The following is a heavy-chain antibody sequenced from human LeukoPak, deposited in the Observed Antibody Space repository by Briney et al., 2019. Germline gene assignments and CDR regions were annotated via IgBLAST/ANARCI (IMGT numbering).Heavy chain of an antibody. J-gene: IGHJ6*02. V-gene: IGHV3-30*18. Sequence: GGSLRLSCAASGFTFSNYWMTWVRQAPGEGLEWVAATSHDGSNKNYADSVKGRFTIARDNSKNTLDLQMSSLRAEDTAVYYCVKSTGRFFYGADVWGRGTTVTVS. CDR2: TSHDGSNK. CDR1: GFTFSNYW. D-gene: IGHD4/OR15-4a*01. CDR3: VKSTGRFFYGADV.